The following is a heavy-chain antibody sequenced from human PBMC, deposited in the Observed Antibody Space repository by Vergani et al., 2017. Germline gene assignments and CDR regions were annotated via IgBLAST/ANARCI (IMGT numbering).Heavy chain of an antibody. CDR1: GFTFSSAW. D-gene: IGHD3-9*01. CDR2: IRPKTDGETT. J-gene: IGHJ4*02. V-gene: IGHV3-15*01. Sequence: EVQPVESGGGLVKPGGSLRLSCTTSGFTFSSAWMSWVRQAPGKGLVWVARIRPKTDGETTDYAAPVKGRFTISRDDSKTTLYLQMNSLKTEDTAVYYCTTPAECELRYYFDYWGQGTLVTVSS. CDR3: TTPAECELRYYFDY.